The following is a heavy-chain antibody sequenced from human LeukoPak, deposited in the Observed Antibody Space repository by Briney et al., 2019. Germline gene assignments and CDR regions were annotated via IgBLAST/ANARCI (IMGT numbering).Heavy chain of an antibody. V-gene: IGHV3-23*01. Sequence: GGSLRLSCAASGFTFSSYAMSWVRQAPGKGLEWASAISGSGGSTYYADSVKGRFTISRDNSKNTLYLQMNSLRAEDTAVYYCAGVLYSSSWYYFDYWGQGTLVTVSS. CDR3: AGVLYSSSWYYFDY. CDR1: GFTFSSYA. D-gene: IGHD6-13*01. CDR2: ISGSGGST. J-gene: IGHJ4*02.